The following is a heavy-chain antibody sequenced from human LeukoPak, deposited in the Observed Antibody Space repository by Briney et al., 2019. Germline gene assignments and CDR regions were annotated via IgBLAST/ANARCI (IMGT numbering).Heavy chain of an antibody. CDR3: SRALSAYDYIWGNYRYPCPKWFDP. CDR1: GFTFGDYA. V-gene: IGHV3-49*04. CDR2: ITRKAYGETT. J-gene: IGHJ5*02. Sequence: GRSLRLSCTASGFTFGDYAMSWVRQAPGKGLEWVGFITRKAYGETTEYAASVKGRFTISRDDSKSIAYLQMNSLKTEDTAVYYCSRALSAYDYIWGNYRYPCPKWFDPWGQGTLVTVSS. D-gene: IGHD3-16*02.